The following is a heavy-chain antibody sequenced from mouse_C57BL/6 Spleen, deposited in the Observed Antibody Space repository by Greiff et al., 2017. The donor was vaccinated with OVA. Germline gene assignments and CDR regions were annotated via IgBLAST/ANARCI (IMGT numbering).Heavy chain of an antibody. V-gene: IGHV10-1*01. CDR3: VREGYYGNSWYFDV. CDR1: GFSFNTYA. Sequence: EVKLMESGGGLVQPKGSLKLSCAASGFSFNTYAMNWVRQAPGKGLEWVARIRSKSNNYATYYADSVKDRFTISRDDSESMLYLQMNNLKTEDTAMYYCVREGYYGNSWYFDVWGTGTTVTVSS. CDR2: IRSKSNNYAT. D-gene: IGHD2-1*01. J-gene: IGHJ1*03.